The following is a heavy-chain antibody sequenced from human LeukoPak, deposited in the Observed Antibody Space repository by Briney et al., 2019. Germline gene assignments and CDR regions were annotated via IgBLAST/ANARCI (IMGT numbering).Heavy chain of an antibody. CDR2: IYYRGCT. CDR3: ARSESGVQYFQHYFYIDA. V-gene: IGHV4-59*01. Sequence: SETLSLTCTVSNGDINNYYWSWVRQPPGKGLEWIGYIYYRGCTKYNPSLKSRVTISIGTSNDQVSLRLTSVTAADTAVYYCARSESGVQYFQHYFYIDAWGKGTTVTVSS. J-gene: IGHJ6*03. CDR1: NGDINNYY. D-gene: IGHD2-2*01.